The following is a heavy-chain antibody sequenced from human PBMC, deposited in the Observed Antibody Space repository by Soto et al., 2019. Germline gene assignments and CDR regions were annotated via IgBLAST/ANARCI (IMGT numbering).Heavy chain of an antibody. Sequence: PGGSLRLSCAASGFTFDDYAMHWVRQAPGKGLEWVSGISWNSGSIGYADSVKGRFTISRDNAKNSLYLQMNSLRAEDTALYYCAALYYDFWSGYPRPYYYYYMDVWGKGTTVTVS. CDR3: AALYYDFWSGYPRPYYYYYMDV. V-gene: IGHV3-9*01. J-gene: IGHJ6*03. CDR2: ISWNSGSI. D-gene: IGHD3-3*01. CDR1: GFTFDDYA.